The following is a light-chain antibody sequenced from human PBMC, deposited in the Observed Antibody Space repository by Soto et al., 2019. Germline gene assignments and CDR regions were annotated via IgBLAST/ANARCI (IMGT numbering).Light chain of an antibody. Sequence: EIVMTQSPATLSVSPGERATLSCRASQSVSSNLAWYQQKPGQAPRLLIYGASTRATGIPARFSGSGSGTEFTLTISSLQSEDFAVYYWQQYHNWPWTFGQGTKVEIK. V-gene: IGKV3-15*01. J-gene: IGKJ1*01. CDR3: QQYHNWPWT. CDR2: GAS. CDR1: QSVSSN.